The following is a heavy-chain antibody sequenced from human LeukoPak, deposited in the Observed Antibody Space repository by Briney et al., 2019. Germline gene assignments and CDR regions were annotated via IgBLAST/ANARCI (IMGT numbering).Heavy chain of an antibody. CDR2: INHSGST. CDR3: ARPSRPYSSGWHAVY. CDR1: GGSFSGYY. Sequence: SETLSLTCAVYGGSFSGYYWSWIRQPPGKGLEWIGEINHSGSTNYNPSLKSRVTISVDTSKNQFSLKLSSVTAADTAVYYCARPSRPYSSGWHAVYWGQGTLVTVSS. V-gene: IGHV4-34*01. J-gene: IGHJ4*02. D-gene: IGHD6-19*01.